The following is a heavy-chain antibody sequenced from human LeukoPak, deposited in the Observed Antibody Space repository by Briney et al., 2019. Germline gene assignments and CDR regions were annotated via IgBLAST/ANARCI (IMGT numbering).Heavy chain of an antibody. CDR1: GGSISSSSYY. CDR2: IYYSGST. J-gene: IGHJ6*02. Sequence: NPSETLSLTCTVSGGSISSSSYYWGWIRQPPGKGLEWIGYIYYSGSTNYNPSLKSRVTISVDTSKNQFSLKLSSVTAADTAVYYCARLGPHYYDSSGYYKESNYYYGMDVWGQGTTVTVSS. CDR3: ARLGPHYYDSSGYYKESNYYYGMDV. V-gene: IGHV4-61*05. D-gene: IGHD3-22*01.